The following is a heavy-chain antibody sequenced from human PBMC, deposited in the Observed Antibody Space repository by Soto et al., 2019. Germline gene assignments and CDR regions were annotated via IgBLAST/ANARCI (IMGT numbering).Heavy chain of an antibody. J-gene: IGHJ6*03. V-gene: IGHV3-30*03. D-gene: IGHD3-9*01. CDR1: GFTFSSYG. Sequence: PGGSLRLSCAASGFTFSSYGMHWVRQAPGKGLEWVAVISYDGSNKYYADSVKGRFTISRDNSKNTLYLQMNSLRAEDTAVYYCARTWLVPIYYYMDVWGKGTTVTVSS. CDR3: ARTWLVPIYYYMDV. CDR2: ISYDGSNK.